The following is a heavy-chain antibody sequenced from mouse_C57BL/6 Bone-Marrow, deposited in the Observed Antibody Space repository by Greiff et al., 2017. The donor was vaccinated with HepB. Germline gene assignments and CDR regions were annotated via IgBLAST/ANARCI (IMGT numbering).Heavy chain of an antibody. CDR1: GYSITSDY. D-gene: IGHD3-2*02. CDR2: ISYSGST. CDR3: ARFDSSGYLGYYYAMDY. J-gene: IGHJ4*01. V-gene: IGHV3-8*01. Sequence: EVQRVESGPGLAKPSQTLSLTCSVTGYSITSDYWNWIRKFPGNKLEYMGYISYSGSTYYNPSFKSRISITRDTSKNQYYLQLNSVTTEDTATYYCARFDSSGYLGYYYAMDYWGQGTSVTVSS.